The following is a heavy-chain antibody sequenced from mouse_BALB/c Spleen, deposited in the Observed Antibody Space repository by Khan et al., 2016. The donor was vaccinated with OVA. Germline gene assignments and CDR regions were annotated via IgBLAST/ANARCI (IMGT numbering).Heavy chain of an antibody. Sequence: QVQLKESGPGLVAPSQSLSITCTVSGFSLTSYGVHWVRQPSGKGLEWLGVIWAGGSTHYHSALMSRLSISKDHFKSQVFLKMNSLQTDDTAMDYCARLEDLWGQGTTLTVSS. CDR3: ARLEDL. CDR2: IWAGGST. CDR1: GFSLTSYG. J-gene: IGHJ2*01. V-gene: IGHV2-9*02.